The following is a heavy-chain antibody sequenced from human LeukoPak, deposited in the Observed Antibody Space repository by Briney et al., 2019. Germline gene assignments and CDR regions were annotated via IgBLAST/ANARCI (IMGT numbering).Heavy chain of an antibody. CDR2: INPSGGST. J-gene: IGHJ5*02. Sequence: GASVKVSCKASGYTFTSYYMHWVRQAPGQGLEWMGIINPSGGSTSYAQKFQGRVTMTRDTSTSTVYMELSSLRSEDTAVYYCARENPMVRGVLRAWFDPWGQGTLVTVSS. D-gene: IGHD3-10*01. V-gene: IGHV1-46*01. CDR3: ARENPMVRGVLRAWFDP. CDR1: GYTFTSYY.